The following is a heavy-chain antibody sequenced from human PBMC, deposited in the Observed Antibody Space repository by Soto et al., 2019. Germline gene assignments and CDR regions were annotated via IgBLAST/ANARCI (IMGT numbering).Heavy chain of an antibody. V-gene: IGHV3-48*01. J-gene: IGHJ4*02. Sequence: EVQLAESGGGLVQPGGSLRLSCAASGFTFSSYSMNWVRQAPGKGLEWGSYISSSSSTIYYADSVKGRFTISRDNAKNSLYLQMNSLRAEDTAVYYCARVLSFWDGFYFDYWGQGTLVTVSS. CDR2: ISSSSSTI. CDR1: GFTFSSYS. CDR3: ARVLSFWDGFYFDY. D-gene: IGHD1-26*01.